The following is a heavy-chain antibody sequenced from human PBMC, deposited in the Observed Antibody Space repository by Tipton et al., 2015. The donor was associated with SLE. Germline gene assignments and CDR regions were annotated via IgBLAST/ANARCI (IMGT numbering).Heavy chain of an antibody. CDR2: IYYSGST. CDR3: AREYDISTGSFDY. CDR1: GDSISSSTYF. D-gene: IGHD3-9*01. Sequence: TLSLTCTVSGDSISSSTYFWGWIRQPPGKGLEWIGCIYYSGSTYFNPSLKSRVSISVDTSNNQFSLKLSSVTAADTAVYYCAREYDISTGSFDYWGQGTLVTVSS. J-gene: IGHJ4*02. V-gene: IGHV4-39*07.